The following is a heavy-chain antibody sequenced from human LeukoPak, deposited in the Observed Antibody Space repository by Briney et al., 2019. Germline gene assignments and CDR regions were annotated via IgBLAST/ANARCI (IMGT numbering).Heavy chain of an antibody. CDR3: AIGGSSGYSLLYYFDY. CDR1: GGSISSSSYY. Sequence: SETLSLTCTVSGGSISSSSYYWGWIRRPPGKGLEWIGSIYYSGSTYYNPSLKSRVTISVDTSKNQFSLKLSFVTAADTAVYYCAIGGSSGYSLLYYFDYWGQGTLVTVSS. D-gene: IGHD3-22*01. CDR2: IYYSGST. J-gene: IGHJ4*02. V-gene: IGHV4-39*01.